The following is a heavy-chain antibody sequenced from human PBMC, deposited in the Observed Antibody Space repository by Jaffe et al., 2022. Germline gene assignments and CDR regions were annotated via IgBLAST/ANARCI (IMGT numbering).Heavy chain of an antibody. CDR1: GYSISSGYY. CDR3: ARLIAAAPVGDFQH. D-gene: IGHD6-13*01. Sequence: QVQLQESGPGLVKPSETLSLTCAVSGYSISSGYYWGWIRQPPGKGLEWIGSIYHSGSTYYNPSLKSRVTISVDTSKNQFSLKLSSVTAADTAVYYCARLIAAAPVGDFQHWGQGTLVTVSS. V-gene: IGHV4-38-2*01. CDR2: IYHSGST. J-gene: IGHJ1*01.